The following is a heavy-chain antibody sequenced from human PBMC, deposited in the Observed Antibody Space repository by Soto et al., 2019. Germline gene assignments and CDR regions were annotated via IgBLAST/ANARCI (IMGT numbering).Heavy chain of an antibody. V-gene: IGHV1-46*01. D-gene: IGHD2-15*01. Sequence: ASVKVSCKASGYTFTSYSMHWVRQAPGQGLEWMGIINPSSGRTSYAQNFQGRVTMTSDTSTSIVYMEMSSLKSEDTAVYYCARDHNFGFILYAMDVQGQRPTFTVSS. CDR2: INPSSGRT. CDR1: GYTFTSYS. J-gene: IGHJ6*02. CDR3: ARDHNFGFILYAMDV.